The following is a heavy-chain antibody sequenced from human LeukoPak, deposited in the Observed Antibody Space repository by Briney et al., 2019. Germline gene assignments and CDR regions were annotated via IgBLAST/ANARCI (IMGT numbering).Heavy chain of an antibody. CDR1: GGSFSGYY. V-gene: IGHV4-34*01. J-gene: IGHJ4*02. Sequence: MPSETLSLTCAVYGGSFSGYYWSWIRQPPGKGLEWIGEINHSGSTNYNPSLKSRVTISVDTSKNQFSLKLSSVTAADTAVYYCARGRNSSGWYLPPQLNFDYWGQGTLVTVSS. D-gene: IGHD6-19*01. CDR3: ARGRNSSGWYLPPQLNFDY. CDR2: INHSGST.